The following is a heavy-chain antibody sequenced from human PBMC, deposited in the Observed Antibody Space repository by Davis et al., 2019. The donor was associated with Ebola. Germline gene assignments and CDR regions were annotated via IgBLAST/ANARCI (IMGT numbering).Heavy chain of an antibody. Sequence: GESLKISCAASGFTFSSYGMHWVRQAPGKGLEWVAVISYDGSNKYYAESVKGRFTISRENSKNTLYLQMNSLRAEDTAVYYCAKDTVLSYYYGMDVWGQGTTVTVSS. CDR1: GFTFSSYG. V-gene: IGHV3-30*18. D-gene: IGHD4-11*01. J-gene: IGHJ6*02. CDR3: AKDTVLSYYYGMDV. CDR2: ISYDGSNK.